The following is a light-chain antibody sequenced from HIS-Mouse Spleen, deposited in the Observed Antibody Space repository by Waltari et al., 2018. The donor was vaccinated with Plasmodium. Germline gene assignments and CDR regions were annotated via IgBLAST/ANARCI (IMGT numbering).Light chain of an antibody. Sequence: SYELTQPPSASVSPGQTASITCSGDTLGDKSACWYQQKPGQSPVLVIYQDSKRPSGIPERFSGSNSGNTATLTISGTQAMDEADYYCQAWDSSTAVFGGGTKLTVL. V-gene: IGLV3-1*01. CDR1: TLGDKS. J-gene: IGLJ3*02. CDR2: QDS. CDR3: QAWDSSTAV.